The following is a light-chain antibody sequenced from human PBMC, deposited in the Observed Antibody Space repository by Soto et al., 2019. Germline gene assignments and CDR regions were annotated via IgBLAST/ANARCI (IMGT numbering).Light chain of an antibody. CDR3: SSYTTVPSPQWV. J-gene: IGLJ3*02. CDR2: KVD. V-gene: IGLV2-14*02. CDR1: NSDVGRYSF. Sequence: QSVLTQPASVSGSPGQSITISCTGTNSDVGRYSFVSWYQLHPGKAPKLIIYKVDNRPSGISDRFSASKSGNTASLTISGLQAEDEAHYYCSSYTTVPSPQWVFAGGTKLTVL.